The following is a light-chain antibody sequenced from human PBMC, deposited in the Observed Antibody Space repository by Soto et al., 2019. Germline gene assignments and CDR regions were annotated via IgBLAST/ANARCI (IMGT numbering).Light chain of an antibody. CDR3: MQLSLFPRT. CDR1: ESLVHSDGNTY. CDR2: QIS. Sequence: DVVLTQSPVSSPVTFGQPASISCRSSESLVHSDGNTYLSWLQQRPGQPPRLLIYQISNRFSGVPDRFSGSGAGTDFTLKISRVEAEDIGVYYCMQLSLFPRTFGQGTKVEVK. J-gene: IGKJ1*01. V-gene: IGKV2-24*01.